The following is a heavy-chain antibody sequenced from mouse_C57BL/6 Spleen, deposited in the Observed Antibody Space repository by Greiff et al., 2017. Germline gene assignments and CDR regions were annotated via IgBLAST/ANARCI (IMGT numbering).Heavy chain of an antibody. CDR1: GFTFSDYG. V-gene: IGHV5-17*01. Sequence: EVKLVESGGGLVKPGGSLKLSCAASGFTFSDYGMHWVRQAPEKRLEWVAYISSGSSTIYYADTVKGRFTIARDNAKNTLFLQMTSLRSEDTAKYYCARVPTVYWYFDFWGTGTTVTVSS. CDR3: ARVPTVYWYFDF. J-gene: IGHJ1*03. CDR2: ISSGSSTI. D-gene: IGHD2-10*01.